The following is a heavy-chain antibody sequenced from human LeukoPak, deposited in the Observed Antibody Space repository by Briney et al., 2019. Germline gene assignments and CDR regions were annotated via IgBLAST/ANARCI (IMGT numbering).Heavy chain of an antibody. CDR1: GGTFSSYA. Sequence: SVKVSCKASGGTFSSYAISWVRQAPGQGLEWMGRIIPIFGTANYAQKFQGRVTITTDESTSTAYMELSSLRSEDTAVYYCASRYSRGWYYNGLDYWGQGTLVTVSS. CDR3: ASRYSRGWYYNGLDY. CDR2: IIPIFGTA. V-gene: IGHV1-69*05. D-gene: IGHD6-19*01. J-gene: IGHJ4*02.